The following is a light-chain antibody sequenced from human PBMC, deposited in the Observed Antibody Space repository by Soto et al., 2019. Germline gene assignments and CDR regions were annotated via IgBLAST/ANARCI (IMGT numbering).Light chain of an antibody. J-gene: IGLJ1*01. Sequence: QSALTQPASVSGSPGQSITISCTGTSSDVGGFNYVSWYQQHPGKAPKLMIYDVTNRPSGVSYRFSGSKSGNTASLPISGLQAEDEADYCCNSYTSGGPDDFATGTKLTAL. CDR2: DVT. CDR3: NSYTSGGPDD. CDR1: SSDVGGFNY. V-gene: IGLV2-14*03.